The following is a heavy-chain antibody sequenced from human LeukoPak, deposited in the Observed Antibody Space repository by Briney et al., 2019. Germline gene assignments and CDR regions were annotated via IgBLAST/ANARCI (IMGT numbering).Heavy chain of an antibody. V-gene: IGHV1-69*13. J-gene: IGHJ4*02. CDR3: AREGGRNWNYVIDY. D-gene: IGHD1-7*01. Sequence: ASVKVSCKASRGTFSSYAISWVRQAPGQGLEWMGRIIPIFGTANYAQKFQGRVTITADESASTAYMELSSLRSEDMAVYYCAREGGRNWNYVIDYWGQGTLVTVSS. CDR2: IIPIFGTA. CDR1: RGTFSSYA.